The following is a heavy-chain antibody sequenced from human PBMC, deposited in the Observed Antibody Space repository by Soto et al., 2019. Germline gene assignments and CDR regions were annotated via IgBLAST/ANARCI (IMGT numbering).Heavy chain of an antibody. CDR3: ARLWGSYRTFDY. CDR2: IIPIFGTA. V-gene: IGHV1-69*06. D-gene: IGHD3-16*02. J-gene: IGHJ4*02. Sequence: ASVKVSCKASGGTFSSYAISWVRQAPGQGLEWMGGIIPIFGTANYAQKFQGRVTITADKSTSTAYMELSSLRSEDTAVYYCARLWGSYRTFDYWGQGTLVTVSS. CDR1: GGTFSSYA.